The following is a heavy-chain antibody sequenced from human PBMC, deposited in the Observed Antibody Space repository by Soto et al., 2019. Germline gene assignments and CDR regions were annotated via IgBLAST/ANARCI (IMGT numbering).Heavy chain of an antibody. CDR3: TTDSYCSITVVRFYY. CDR2: IKSKINGGTA. J-gene: IGHJ4*02. V-gene: IGHV3-15*07. CDR1: GFIFSNAR. Sequence: PGGPLRLSCAASGFIFSNARINWVRQVTGKGLEWVGRIKSKINGGTADYAATVQGRFAVSRDDSKNMVFLQMNSPKTEDTGIYYFTTDSYCSITVVRFYYWGQRTVVTVSS. D-gene: IGHD2-15*01.